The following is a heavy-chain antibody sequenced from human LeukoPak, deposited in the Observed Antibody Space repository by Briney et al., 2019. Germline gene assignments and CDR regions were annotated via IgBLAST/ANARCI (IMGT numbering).Heavy chain of an antibody. CDR2: IYSGGST. CDR3: ARDLPDSSSGYAFDI. D-gene: IGHD3-22*01. CDR1: GFTVSSNY. Sequence: GGSLRLSCAATGFTVSSNYMSWVRQAPGKGLEWVSVIYSGGSTYYADSVKGRFTISRDNSKNTLYLQMNSLRAEDTAVYYCARDLPDSSSGYAFDIWGQGTMVTVSS. J-gene: IGHJ3*02. V-gene: IGHV3-53*01.